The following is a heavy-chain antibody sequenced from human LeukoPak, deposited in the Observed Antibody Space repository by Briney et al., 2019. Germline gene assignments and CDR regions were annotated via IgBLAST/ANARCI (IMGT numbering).Heavy chain of an antibody. D-gene: IGHD5/OR15-5a*01. CDR2: ISGSGGST. V-gene: IGHV3-23*01. CDR3: AKHPPSTRHYYHYMDV. CDR1: GFTFRSYA. J-gene: IGHJ6*03. Sequence: GGSLRLSCAASGFTFRSYAMSWVRQAPGKGLECVSGISGSGGSTHYADSVRGRFTISRDNSKNTLYLQMNSLRAEDTAVYYCAKHPPSTRHYYHYMDVWGKGTTVTVSS.